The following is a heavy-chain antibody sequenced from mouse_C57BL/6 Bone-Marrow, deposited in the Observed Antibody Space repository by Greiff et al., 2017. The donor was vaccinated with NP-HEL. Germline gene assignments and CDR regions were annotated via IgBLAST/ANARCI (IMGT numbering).Heavy chain of an antibody. CDR1: GYAFSSYW. J-gene: IGHJ3*01. CDR3: ARGIYDGYSGFAY. Sequence: VQLQQSGAELVKPGASVKISCKASGYAFSSYWMNWVKQRPGKGLEWIGQIYPGDGDTNYNGKFKGKATLTADKSSSTAYMQLSSLTSEDSAVYFCARGIYDGYSGFAYWGQGTLVTVSA. D-gene: IGHD2-3*01. CDR2: IYPGDGDT. V-gene: IGHV1-80*01.